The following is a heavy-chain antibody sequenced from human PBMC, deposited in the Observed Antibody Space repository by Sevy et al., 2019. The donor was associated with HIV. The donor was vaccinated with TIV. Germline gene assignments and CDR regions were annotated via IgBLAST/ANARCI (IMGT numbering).Heavy chain of an antibody. D-gene: IGHD4-17*01. J-gene: IGHJ4*02. CDR1: GFSFGNYW. Sequence: GGSLRLSCAASGFSFGNYWMNWVRQAPGKGLEWVANIKEDGSENNYGDSVKGRFTISRDNAKNSLFLQLKSLRVEDTAVYYCARDQLGDPDNYWGQGTLVTVSS. CDR3: ARDQLGDPDNY. CDR2: IKEDGSEN. V-gene: IGHV3-7*01.